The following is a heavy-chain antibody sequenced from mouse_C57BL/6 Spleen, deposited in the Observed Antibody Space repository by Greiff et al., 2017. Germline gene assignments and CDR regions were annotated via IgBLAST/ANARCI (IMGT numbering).Heavy chain of an antibody. V-gene: IGHV5-4*01. CDR3: AREGMVREFAY. J-gene: IGHJ3*01. Sequence: EVQGVESGGGLVKPGGSLKLSCAASGFTFSSYAMSWVRQTPEKRLEWVATISDGGSYTYYPDNVKGRFTISRDNAKNNLYLQMSHLKSEDTAMYYCAREGMVREFAYWGQGTLVTVSA. D-gene: IGHD2-2*01. CDR1: GFTFSSYA. CDR2: ISDGGSYT.